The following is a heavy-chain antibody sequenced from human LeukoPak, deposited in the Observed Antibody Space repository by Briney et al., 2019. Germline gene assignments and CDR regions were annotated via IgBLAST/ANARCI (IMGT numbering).Heavy chain of an antibody. J-gene: IGHJ4*02. Sequence: GGSLRLSCEPSGFPFSSYWMLWVRQAPGKGLVWVSRISGDGTIKTYADFVRGRFTISRDNTKNMLYLQMNSLKVEDTATYSCSRSQFDYWGQGVLVTVSS. CDR3: SRSQFDY. CDR2: ISGDGTIK. CDR1: GFPFSSYW. V-gene: IGHV3-74*03.